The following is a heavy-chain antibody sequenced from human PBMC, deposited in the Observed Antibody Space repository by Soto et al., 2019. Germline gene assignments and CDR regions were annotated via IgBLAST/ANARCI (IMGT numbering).Heavy chain of an antibody. CDR2: INHSGTS. D-gene: IGHD4-17*01. Sequence: SETLSLTCAVYGGSFSGYYWTWIRQPPGKGLEWIGEINHSGTSNYNPSLKSRVTISVDTSKNQFSLKLSSVTAADSAVYYCARTDYGDYLPYWGRGTLVTVS. J-gene: IGHJ4*02. V-gene: IGHV4-34*01. CDR1: GGSFSGYY. CDR3: ARTDYGDYLPY.